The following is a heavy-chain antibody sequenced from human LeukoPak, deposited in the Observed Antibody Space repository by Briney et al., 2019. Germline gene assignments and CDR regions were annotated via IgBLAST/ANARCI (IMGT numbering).Heavy chain of an antibody. CDR2: ISGSSGSI. D-gene: IGHD3-22*01. J-gene: IGHJ4*02. CDR1: GFTFSSYA. V-gene: IGHV3-9*01. Sequence: GGSLRLSCAASGFTFSSYAMSWVRQAPGKGLEWVSGISGSSGSIGYADSVKGRFTISRDNAKNSLYLQMNSLRAEDTAFYYCAKLAYDSSGYTYFDYWGQGTLVTVSS. CDR3: AKLAYDSSGYTYFDY.